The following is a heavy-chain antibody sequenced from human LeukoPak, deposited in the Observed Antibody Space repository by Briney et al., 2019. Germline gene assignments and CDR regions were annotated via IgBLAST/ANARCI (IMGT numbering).Heavy chain of an antibody. CDR3: ASPGTTHISHGAFDI. J-gene: IGHJ3*02. Sequence: ASVKVSCKASGYTFTYRYPHWVRQAPGQALEWTGWITPFNGNTNYAQKFQDRVTITRDRSMSTAYMELSSLRSEDTAMYYCASPGTTHISHGAFDIWGQRTMVTVSS. CDR1: GYTFTYRY. V-gene: IGHV1-45*02. D-gene: IGHD1-1*01. CDR2: ITPFNGNT.